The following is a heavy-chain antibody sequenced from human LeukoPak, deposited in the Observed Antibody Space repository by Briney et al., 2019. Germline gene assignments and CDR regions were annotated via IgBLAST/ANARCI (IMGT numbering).Heavy chain of an antibody. Sequence: GGSLRLSCAASGFTFSNYWIHWVRKAPGKGLVWVSRIDNAGNITTYADSVKGRFTISRDNAENTLYLQMNSLRVEDTAVYYCVRSAFHAGSGNYYDYWGQGTLVTVSS. CDR1: GFTFSNYW. J-gene: IGHJ4*02. CDR2: IDNAGNIT. CDR3: VRSAFHAGSGNYYDY. V-gene: IGHV3-74*03. D-gene: IGHD3-22*01.